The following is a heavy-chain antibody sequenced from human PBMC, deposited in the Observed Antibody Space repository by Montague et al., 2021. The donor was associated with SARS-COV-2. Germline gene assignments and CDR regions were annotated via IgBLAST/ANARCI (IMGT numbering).Heavy chain of an antibody. CDR2: INHSGST. J-gene: IGHJ4*02. CDR3: ARGLGRPGTIFGVALY. D-gene: IGHD3-3*01. CDR1: GGSFSGYY. Sequence: SETLSLTCGVYGGSFSGYYWSWIRQHPGKGLQWIGGINHSGSTNXNTSLNSRGTISLDTSKNQFSLKLTSVSAADTAVYYCARGLGRPGTIFGVALYWGQGTLVTVSS. V-gene: IGHV4-34*01.